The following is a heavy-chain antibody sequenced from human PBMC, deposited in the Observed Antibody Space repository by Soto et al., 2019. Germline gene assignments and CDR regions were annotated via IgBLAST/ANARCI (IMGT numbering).Heavy chain of an antibody. Sequence: ASVKVSCKASGYTFTNYYMHWVRQAPGQGLEWMGIVNPSGDSTTYAEKFQGRVTMTRDTSTSTLYMELSSLRSEDTAVYYCAREVSVGVGACDYWGQGTLVTVSS. CDR3: AREVSVGVGACDY. V-gene: IGHV1-46*01. CDR2: VNPSGDST. J-gene: IGHJ4*02. CDR1: GYTFTNYY. D-gene: IGHD2-15*01.